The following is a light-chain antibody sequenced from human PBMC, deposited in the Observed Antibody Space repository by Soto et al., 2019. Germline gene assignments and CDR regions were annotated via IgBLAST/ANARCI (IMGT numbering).Light chain of an antibody. CDR2: GAS. Sequence: EMVVTQSPDTLSLSPGERVTLFCRASQSVSDNYLAWYQQKPGQAPRLLNYGASNRATGIPDRFTGAGSGTDFTLTISRLEPEDFAVYYCQQYDRSPWTFGQGTKVEIK. J-gene: IGKJ1*01. CDR1: QSVSDNY. V-gene: IGKV3-20*01. CDR3: QQYDRSPWT.